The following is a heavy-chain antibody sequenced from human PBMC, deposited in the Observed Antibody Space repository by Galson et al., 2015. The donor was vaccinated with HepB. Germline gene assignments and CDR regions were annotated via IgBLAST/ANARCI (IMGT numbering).Heavy chain of an antibody. Sequence: SVKVSCKASGYTFTSYGITWVRQAPGQGLEWMGWTSAYNGNTNFEQKFQGRVTMTTDTSTSTAYMELRSLRSDDTAVYYCARVVRSKAPYFDYWGQGTLVTISS. V-gene: IGHV1-18*01. CDR2: TSAYNGNT. CDR3: ARVVRSKAPYFDY. D-gene: IGHD4-23*01. CDR1: GYTFTSYG. J-gene: IGHJ4*02.